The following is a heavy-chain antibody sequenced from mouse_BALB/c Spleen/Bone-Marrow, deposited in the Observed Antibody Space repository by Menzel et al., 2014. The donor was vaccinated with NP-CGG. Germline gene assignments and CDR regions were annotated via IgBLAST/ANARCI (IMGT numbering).Heavy chain of an antibody. CDR3: ARGNPLYAMDY. Sequence: VKLMESGAELAKPGASVKMSCKASGYTFTSYWMHWVKQRPGQGLEWIRYINPSTGYTDYNQKFNDKATLTADKSSSTAYMQLSSLTSKDSAVYYCARGNPLYAMDYWGQGTSVTVSS. D-gene: IGHD2-1*01. J-gene: IGHJ4*01. V-gene: IGHV1-7*01. CDR1: GYTFTSYW. CDR2: INPSTGYT.